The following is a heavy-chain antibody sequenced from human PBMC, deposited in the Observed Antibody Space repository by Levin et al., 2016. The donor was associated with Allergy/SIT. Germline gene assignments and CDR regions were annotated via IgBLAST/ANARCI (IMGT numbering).Heavy chain of an antibody. CDR2: ISKDGKNR. D-gene: IGHD6-13*01. Sequence: GGSLRLSCATSGFIFRKYDIHWVRQAPGKGLEWVALISKDGKNRFHKDSVKGRFTISRDISRNTLYLQMNSLRSEDTAMYYCTTIAPIDGFDIWGQGTMVTVSS. CDR1: GFIFRKYD. J-gene: IGHJ3*02. V-gene: IGHV3-30*03. CDR3: TTIAPIDGFDI.